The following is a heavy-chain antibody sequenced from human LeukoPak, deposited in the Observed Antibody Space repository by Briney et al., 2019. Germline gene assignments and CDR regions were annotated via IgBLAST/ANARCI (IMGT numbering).Heavy chain of an antibody. D-gene: IGHD3-22*01. V-gene: IGHV1-58*01. J-gene: IGHJ4*02. Sequence: GTSVKVSCKASGFTFTSSAVRWVRQARGQRLEWIGWIVVGSGNTNYAQKFQERVTITRDMSTSTAYMELSSLRSEDTAVYYCAAPLNYYDSSGYYSPPGYWGQGTLVTVSS. CDR1: GFTFTSSA. CDR3: AAPLNYYDSSGYYSPPGY. CDR2: IVVGSGNT.